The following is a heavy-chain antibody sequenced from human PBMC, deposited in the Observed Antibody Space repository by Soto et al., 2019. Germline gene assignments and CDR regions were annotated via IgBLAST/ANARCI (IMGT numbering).Heavy chain of an antibody. CDR1: GGSISSYY. CDR2: IYYSGST. V-gene: IGHV4-59*01. CDR3: ARVWGGAFDI. D-gene: IGHD3-10*01. Sequence: PSETLSLTCTVSGGSISSYYWSWIRQPPGKGLEWIGYIYYSGSTNYNPSLKSRVTISVDTSKNQFSLKLSSVTAADTAVYYWARVWGGAFDIWGQGTMVTVSS. J-gene: IGHJ3*02.